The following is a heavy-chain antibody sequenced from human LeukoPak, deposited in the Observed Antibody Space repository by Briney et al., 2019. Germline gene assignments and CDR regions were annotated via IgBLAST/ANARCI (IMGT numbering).Heavy chain of an antibody. CDR3: VKDPRDTYGTNWFVS. Sequence: GGSLRLSCVASGFSFGNYDMSWVRQAPGKGLQWVSQISGTGGATWYAGFARDRFTISRDNSKKTLYLQMFCLRVEDTAMYYCVKDPRDTYGTNWFVSWGQGTLLIVSS. V-gene: IGHV3-23*01. D-gene: IGHD2-21*01. J-gene: IGHJ5*01. CDR1: GFSFGNYD. CDR2: ISGTGGAT.